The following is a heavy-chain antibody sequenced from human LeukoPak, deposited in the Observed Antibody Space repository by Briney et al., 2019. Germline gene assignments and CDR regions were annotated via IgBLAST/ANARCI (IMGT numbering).Heavy chain of an antibody. V-gene: IGHV1-69*05. Sequence: SVKVSCKASGGTFSSYAISWVRQAPGQGLEWMGRIIPIFGTANYAQKFQGRVTITTDESTSTAYMELSSLRSEDTAVYYCARDPRRERAGVLDCWGQGALVTVSS. CDR2: IIPIFGTA. CDR3: ARDPRRERAGVLDC. D-gene: IGHD6-13*01. CDR1: GGTFSSYA. J-gene: IGHJ4*02.